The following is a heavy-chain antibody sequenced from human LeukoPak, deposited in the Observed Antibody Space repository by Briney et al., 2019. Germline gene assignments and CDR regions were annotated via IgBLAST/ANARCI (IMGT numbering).Heavy chain of an antibody. V-gene: IGHV1-46*01. CDR2: INPSGGST. CDR1: GYTFTSYY. CDR3: ARDRSYYYDSSGLWGAFDI. J-gene: IGHJ3*02. D-gene: IGHD3-22*01. Sequence: ASVKVSCKASGYTFTSYYMHWVRQAPGQGLEWMGIINPSGGSTSYAQKFQGRVTMTRDMSTGTVYMELSSLRSEDTAVYYCARDRSYYYDSSGLWGAFDIWGQGTMVTVSS.